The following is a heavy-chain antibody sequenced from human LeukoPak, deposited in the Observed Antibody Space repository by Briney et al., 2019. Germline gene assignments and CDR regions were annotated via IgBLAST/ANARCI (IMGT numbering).Heavy chain of an antibody. Sequence: SETLSLTCTVSGGSISSYYWSWIRQPPGKGLEWIGYIYYSGSTNYNPSLKSRVTISVDTSKNQFSLKLSSVTAADTAVYYCASGSIAAAGSGPDYWGQGTLVTVSS. D-gene: IGHD6-13*01. CDR1: GGSISSYY. CDR2: IYYSGST. V-gene: IGHV4-59*01. CDR3: ASGSIAAAGSGPDY. J-gene: IGHJ4*02.